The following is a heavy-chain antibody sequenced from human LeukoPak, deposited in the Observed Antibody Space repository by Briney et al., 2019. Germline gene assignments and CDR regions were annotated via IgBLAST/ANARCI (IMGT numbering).Heavy chain of an antibody. CDR3: AREALRDWYFDL. Sequence: SETLSLTCAVSGYSISSGYYWGWIRQPPGKGLEWIGYIYYSGSTNYNPSLKSRVTISVDTSKNQFSLKLSSVTAADTAVYYCAREALRDWYFDLWGRGTLVTDSS. CDR2: IYYSGST. V-gene: IGHV4-38-2*02. J-gene: IGHJ2*01. CDR1: GYSISSGYY.